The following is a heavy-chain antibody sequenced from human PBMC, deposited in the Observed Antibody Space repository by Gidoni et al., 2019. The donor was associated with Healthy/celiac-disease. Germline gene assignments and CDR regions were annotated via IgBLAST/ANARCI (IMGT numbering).Heavy chain of an antibody. CDR3: ARSHYYYDSSGYHAYYFDY. CDR1: GFTFSSYE. CDR2: ISSSGSTI. D-gene: IGHD3-22*01. Sequence: EVQLVESGGGLVQPGGSLRLSCAASGFTFSSYEMNWVRQAPGKGLEWVSYISSSGSTIYYADSVKGRLTISRDNAKNSLYLQMNSLRAEDTAVYYCARSHYYYDSSGYHAYYFDYWGQGTLVTVSS. V-gene: IGHV3-48*03. J-gene: IGHJ4*02.